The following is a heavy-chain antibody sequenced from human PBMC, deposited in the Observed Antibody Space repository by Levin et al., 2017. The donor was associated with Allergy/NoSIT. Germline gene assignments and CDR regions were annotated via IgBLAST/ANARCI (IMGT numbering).Heavy chain of an antibody. J-gene: IGHJ6*02. CDR1: GFTFSSYG. CDR2: ISYDGSNK. CDR3: AKELFGVVIMGIDSYYGMDV. V-gene: IGHV3-30*18. D-gene: IGHD3-3*01. Sequence: PGGSLRLSCAASGFTFSSYGMHWVRQAPGKGLEWVAVISYDGSNKYYADSVKGRFTISRDNSKNTLYLQMNSLRAEDTAVYYCAKELFGVVIMGIDSYYGMDVWGQGTTVTVSS.